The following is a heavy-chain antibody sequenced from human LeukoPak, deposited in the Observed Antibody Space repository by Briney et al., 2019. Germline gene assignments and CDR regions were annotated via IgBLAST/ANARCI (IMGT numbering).Heavy chain of an antibody. CDR2: INPSGGST. CDR3: ARDRNLRAVRGRDWFDP. V-gene: IGHV1-46*01. D-gene: IGHD3-10*01. CDR1: AYTFTDYY. J-gene: IGHJ5*02. Sequence: ASVKVSCKASAYTFTDYYVHWVRQAPGQGLEWMGIINPSGGSTSYAQKFQGRVTMTRDTSTSTVYMELSSLRSEDTAVYYCARDRNLRAVRGRDWFDPWGQGTLVTVSS.